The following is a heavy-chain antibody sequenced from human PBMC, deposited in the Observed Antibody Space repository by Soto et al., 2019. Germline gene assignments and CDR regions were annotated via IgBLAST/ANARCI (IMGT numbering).Heavy chain of an antibody. CDR1: GDNFKKNV. Sequence: SLKVSSKTSGDNFKKNVFTWVRQAPGQGLEWMGGTIPALGKTHYIEKFQGRVTITVDDDTRTVYMEVRDMTSEDTAIYYCARGPFRPSAMDVWGQGTPVTVSS. V-gene: IGHV1-69*10. D-gene: IGHD3-10*01. J-gene: IGHJ6*02. CDR3: ARGPFRPSAMDV. CDR2: TIPALGKT.